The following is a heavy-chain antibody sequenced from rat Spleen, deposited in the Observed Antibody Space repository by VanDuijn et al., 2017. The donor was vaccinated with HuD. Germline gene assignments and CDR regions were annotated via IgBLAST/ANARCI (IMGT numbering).Heavy chain of an antibody. Sequence: EVQLQESGPGPVKVSESLSLTCSVTGHSITSNYWGWIRKFPGNKMEWMGYINYSGSTTYNPSLKSRISITRDSSKNQFFLQLNSVTTEDTATYYCARHGDVMDAWGQGASVTVSS. CDR2: INYSGST. J-gene: IGHJ4*01. D-gene: IGHD1-7*01. V-gene: IGHV3-1*01. CDR3: ARHGDVMDA. CDR1: GHSITSNY.